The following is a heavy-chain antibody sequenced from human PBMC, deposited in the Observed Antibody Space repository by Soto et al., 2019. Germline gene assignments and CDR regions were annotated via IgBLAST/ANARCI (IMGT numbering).Heavy chain of an antibody. CDR3: ATYRWVDPPLASNTHYYSYQVL. D-gene: IGHD6-19*01. V-gene: IGHV1-18*01. CDR2: ISAINGNT. J-gene: IGHJ6*03. CDR1: GYSFTNYG. Sequence: QDQLVQSGAEVKKPGASVSVSCKGSGYSFTNYGITWVRQAPGQGLEWLGWISAINGNTHYAQKVQGRVTMTTDGSTRTADMELRSLTSDDTAVYYCATYRWVDPPLASNTHYYSYQVLWGKGTTVTVSS.